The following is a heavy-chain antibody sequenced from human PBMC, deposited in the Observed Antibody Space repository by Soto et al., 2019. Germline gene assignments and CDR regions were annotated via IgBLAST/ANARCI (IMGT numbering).Heavy chain of an antibody. CDR1: GGSISSGDYY. Sequence: SETLSLTCTVSGGSISSGDYYWSWIRQPPGKGLEWIGYIYYSGSTYYNPSLKSRVTISVDTSKNQFSLKLSSVTAADTAAYYCAREAVYYDSSGYFEDGYYFDYWGQGTLVTVSS. CDR2: IYYSGST. V-gene: IGHV4-30-4*01. CDR3: AREAVYYDSSGYFEDGYYFDY. J-gene: IGHJ4*02. D-gene: IGHD3-22*01.